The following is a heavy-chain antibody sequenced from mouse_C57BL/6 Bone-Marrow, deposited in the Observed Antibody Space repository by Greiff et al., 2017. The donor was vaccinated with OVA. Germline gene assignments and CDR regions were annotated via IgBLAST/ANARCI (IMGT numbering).Heavy chain of an antibody. CDR3: VIYYYGSGYFDV. CDR2: INPYNGGT. D-gene: IGHD1-1*01. Sequence: EVKLMESGPVLVKPGASVKMSCKASGYTFTDYYMNWVKQSHGKSLEWIGVINPYNGGTSYNQKFKGKATLTVDKSSSTAYMELNSLTSEDSAVYYCVIYYYGSGYFDVWGTGTTVTVSS. J-gene: IGHJ1*03. V-gene: IGHV1-19*01. CDR1: GYTFTDYY.